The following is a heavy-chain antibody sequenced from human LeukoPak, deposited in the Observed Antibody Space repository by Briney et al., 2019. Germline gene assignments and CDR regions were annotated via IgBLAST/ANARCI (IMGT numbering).Heavy chain of an antibody. CDR2: IYYSGIT. J-gene: IGHJ5*02. V-gene: IGHV4-59*08. Sequence: SETLSLTCTVSGGSISSSYWSWIRQPPGKGLEWTGYIYYSGITNYNPSLKTRVTISVDTSKNQFSLKLSSVTAADTAVYYCARLPTSWFDPWGQGTLVTVSS. CDR1: GGSISSSY. CDR3: ARLPTSWFDP.